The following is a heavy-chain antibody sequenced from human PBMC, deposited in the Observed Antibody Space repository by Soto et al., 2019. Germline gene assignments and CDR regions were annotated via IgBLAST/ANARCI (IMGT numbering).Heavy chain of an antibody. Sequence: EVQLLESGGGSVQPGGSLRLSCAASGFTFNNYAMHWVRRPPGKGLEWVSSISHSGGTTYYADSVKGRFSIPRGSLAGILYLQTNSLRAEDTALYYCAKGRGQNWAFDSWGKGTLVSVSP. CDR3: AKGRGQNWAFDS. CDR1: GFTFNNYA. CDR2: ISHSGGTT. D-gene: IGHD7-27*01. V-gene: IGHV3-23*01. J-gene: IGHJ5*01.